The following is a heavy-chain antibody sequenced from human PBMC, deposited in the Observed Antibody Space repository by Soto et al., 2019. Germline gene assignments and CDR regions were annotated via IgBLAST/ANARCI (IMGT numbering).Heavy chain of an antibody. CDR1: GYTFTGYY. J-gene: IGHJ6*02. D-gene: IGHD2-2*01. Sequence: ASVKVSCKASGYTFTGYYMHWVRQAPGQGLEWMGWINPNSGGTNYAQKFQGWVTMTRDTSISTAYMELSRLRSDDTAVYYCARETIVVVPAALYYGMDVWGQGTTVTVSS. CDR3: ARETIVVVPAALYYGMDV. CDR2: INPNSGGT. V-gene: IGHV1-2*04.